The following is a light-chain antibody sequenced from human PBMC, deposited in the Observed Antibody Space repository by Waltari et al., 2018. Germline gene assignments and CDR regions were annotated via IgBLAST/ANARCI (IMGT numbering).Light chain of an antibody. J-gene: IGLJ2*01. Sequence: QSALTQPASVSGSPGQSITISCNGTSSDIGRYNYVAWYQQHPGKAPKLIIYDVTNRPSGVSNRFSGSNSGNTTSLSISGLQAENEADYYFSSYMDTPTLELFGGWTSLTVL. V-gene: IGLV2-14*03. CDR3: SSYMDTPTLEL. CDR2: DVT. CDR1: SSDIGRYNY.